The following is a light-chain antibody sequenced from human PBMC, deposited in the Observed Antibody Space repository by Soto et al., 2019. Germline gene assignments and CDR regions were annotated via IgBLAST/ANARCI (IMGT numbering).Light chain of an antibody. CDR1: RNINIW. J-gene: IGKJ1*01. V-gene: IGKV1-5*01. Sequence: DIQMTQSPSTLSASVGDRVTITCRASRNINIWLAWYQQKPGKAPKLLIYDASSLESGVPSRFSGSGSATEFTLTISSLQPDDSATYYCQQYNSFSGTFGQGTKVDIK. CDR2: DAS. CDR3: QQYNSFSGT.